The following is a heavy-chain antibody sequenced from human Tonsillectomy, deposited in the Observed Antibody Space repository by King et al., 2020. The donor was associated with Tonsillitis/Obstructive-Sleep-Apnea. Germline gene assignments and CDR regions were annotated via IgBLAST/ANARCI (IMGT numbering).Heavy chain of an antibody. J-gene: IGHJ3*02. V-gene: IGHV3-7*04. CDR2: IKQDGSEK. CDR3: ARDHGTVAGDPSDAFDI. D-gene: IGHD6-19*01. Sequence: VKLVESGGGLVQPGGSLRLSCAASGFTFSSYWMSWVRQAPGKGLEWVANIKQDGSEKYYVDSVKGRFTISRDNAKNSLYLQMNSLRAEDTAVYYCARDHGTVAGDPSDAFDIWGQGTMVTVSS. CDR1: GFTFSSYW.